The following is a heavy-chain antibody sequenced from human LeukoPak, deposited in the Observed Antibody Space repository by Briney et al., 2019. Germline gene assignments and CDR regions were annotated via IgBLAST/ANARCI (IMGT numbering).Heavy chain of an antibody. CDR1: SGSISTSNYY. V-gene: IGHV4-39*07. Sequence: SETLSLTCTVSSGSISTSNYYWGWVRQPPGKGLEWIGEIYHSGSTNYNPSLKGRVTISVDKSKNQFSLKLSSVTAADTAVYYCARAPTWSGGYYWGQGTLVTVSS. CDR2: IYHSGST. D-gene: IGHD3-3*01. J-gene: IGHJ4*02. CDR3: ARAPTWSGGYY.